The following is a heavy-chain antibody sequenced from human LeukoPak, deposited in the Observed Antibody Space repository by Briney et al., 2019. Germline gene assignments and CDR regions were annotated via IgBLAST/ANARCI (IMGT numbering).Heavy chain of an antibody. J-gene: IGHJ4*02. CDR2: IYYSGSS. CDR3: GRVAAAGIFFDY. V-gene: IGHV4-59*01. CDR1: GGSISSYY. Sequence: SETLSLTCTVSGGSISSYYWSWIRQHPGKGLEWIGYIYYSGSSNYNPSLKSRVTISVDTSKNQFSLKLSSVTAADTAVYYCGRVAAAGIFFDYWGQGTLVTVSS. D-gene: IGHD6-13*01.